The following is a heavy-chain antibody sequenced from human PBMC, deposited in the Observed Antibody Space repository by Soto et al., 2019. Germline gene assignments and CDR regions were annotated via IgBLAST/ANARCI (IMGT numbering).Heavy chain of an antibody. V-gene: IGHV4-34*01. J-gene: IGHJ4*02. CDR2: INHSGST. D-gene: IGHD3-22*01. CDR3: ARVGYDSSGYYYAPSDY. Sequence: RISKKQRKGLEWIGEINHSGSTNYNPSLKSRVTISVDTSKNQFSLKLSSVTAEDTAVYYCARVGYDSSGYYYAPSDYWGQGTQVTVSS.